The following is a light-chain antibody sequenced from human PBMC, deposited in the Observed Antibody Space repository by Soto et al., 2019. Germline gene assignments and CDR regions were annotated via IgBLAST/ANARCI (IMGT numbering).Light chain of an antibody. CDR2: TVS. V-gene: IGKV1-12*01. CDR1: QGISSW. CDR3: QQANSLPLT. J-gene: IGKJ4*01. Sequence: DIHMTQSPSSVSASVGDRVTITCRASQGISSWLAWYQQKPGKATKLLIYTVSSLQSGVPSRCSGSGCGTECTLTSSSLQLEELATYYRQQANSLPLTFGGGNKVEIK.